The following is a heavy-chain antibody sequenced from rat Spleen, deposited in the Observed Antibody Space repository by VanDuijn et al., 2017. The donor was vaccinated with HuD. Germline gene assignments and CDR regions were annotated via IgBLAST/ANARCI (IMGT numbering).Heavy chain of an antibody. CDR1: GFTFSDYA. J-gene: IGHJ3*01. Sequence: EVQLVESGGGLVQPGRSLKLSCTASGFTFSDYAMAWVRQAPKKGLEWVASISSGGGGTYYPDSVKGRFTISRDNAKSTLYLQMDSLRSEDTATYYCARLGTEAIENWFSYWGQGTLVSVSS. CDR2: ISSGGGGT. CDR3: ARLGTEAIENWFSY. D-gene: IGHD1-11*01. V-gene: IGHV5-25*01.